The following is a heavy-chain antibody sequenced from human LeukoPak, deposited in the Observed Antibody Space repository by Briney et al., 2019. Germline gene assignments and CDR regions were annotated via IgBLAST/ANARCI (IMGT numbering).Heavy chain of an antibody. D-gene: IGHD2/OR15-2a*01. CDR2: IKEDGSEK. V-gene: IGHV3-7*03. CDR3: ARRGSTDY. Sequence: GGSLRLSCAASGFSVSGYWMTWVRQAPGKGLEWVANIKEDGSEKYYADFVKGRFTISRDNAKNSLDLQMNSLSAEDTAVYYCARRGSTDYWGQGTLVTVSS. J-gene: IGHJ4*02. CDR1: GFSVSGYW.